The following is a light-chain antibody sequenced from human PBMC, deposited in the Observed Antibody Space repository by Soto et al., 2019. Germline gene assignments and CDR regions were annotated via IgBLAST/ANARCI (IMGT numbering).Light chain of an antibody. Sequence: EIVLTQSPGTLSLSPGERATLSCRASQSVSSTYLAWYQQKTGQTPRLLIYIASSRAPGIPDRFSGSGSGTQFTLTISRVEPEDVAVYYCQQYGSSPCTFGQGTNVEI. V-gene: IGKV3-20*01. CDR2: IAS. J-gene: IGKJ1*01. CDR3: QQYGSSPCT. CDR1: QSVSSTY.